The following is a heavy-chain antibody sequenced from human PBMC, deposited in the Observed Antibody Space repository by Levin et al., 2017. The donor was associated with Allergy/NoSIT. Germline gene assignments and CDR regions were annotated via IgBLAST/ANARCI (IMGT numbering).Heavy chain of an antibody. V-gene: IGHV1-2*02. J-gene: IGHJ3*02. CDR3: ARDREDCSGTSCLDAFDI. CDR2: IRPNSGTT. Sequence: GASVKVSCKASGYSFSDYYILWVRQAPGQGLEWMGWIRPNSGTTKYAQRFQGRVTLTRDTSISTVYMDLISLRSDDTAVYYCARDREDCSGTSCLDAFDIWGQGTMVTVSS. D-gene: IGHD2-15*01. CDR1: GYSFSDYY.